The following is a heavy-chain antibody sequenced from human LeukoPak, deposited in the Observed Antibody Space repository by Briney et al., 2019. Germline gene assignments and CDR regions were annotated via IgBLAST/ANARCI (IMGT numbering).Heavy chain of an antibody. CDR1: GDSVSSNSAA. CDR2: TYYRSKWYN. V-gene: IGHV6-1*01. CDR3: ARLVIIPWDAFDI. D-gene: IGHD3-9*01. J-gene: IGHJ3*02. Sequence: SQTLSLTCAISGDSVSSNSAAWNWIRQSPSSGLEWLGRTYYRSKWYNDYAVSVKSRITINPDTSKNQFSLQLNSVTPEDTAVYYCARLVIIPWDAFDIWGQGTMVTVSS.